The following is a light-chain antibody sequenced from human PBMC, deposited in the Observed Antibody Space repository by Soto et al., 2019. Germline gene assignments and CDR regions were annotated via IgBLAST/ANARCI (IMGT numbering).Light chain of an antibody. CDR2: DAS. Sequence: EKVMTQSPATLSVSPGERATPSCRASQSVRSNLAWYQQKPGQAPRLLIYDASTRATGIPARFSGSGSGTEFTLTISSLQSEDLAVYYCQQYDDWPETFGQGTKV. V-gene: IGKV3-15*01. CDR1: QSVRSN. J-gene: IGKJ1*01. CDR3: QQYDDWPET.